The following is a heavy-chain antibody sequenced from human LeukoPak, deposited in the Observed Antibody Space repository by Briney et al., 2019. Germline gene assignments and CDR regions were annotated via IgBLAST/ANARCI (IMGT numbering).Heavy chain of an antibody. V-gene: IGHV3-21*01. CDR3: ARDPERGIVVVPASYFDY. J-gene: IGHJ4*02. CDR2: ISSSSSYI. D-gene: IGHD2-2*01. Sequence: KPGGSLRLSCAASGFTFSSYSMNWVRQAPGKGLEWVSSISSSSSYIYYADSVKGRFTISRDNAKSSLYLQMNSLRAEDTAVYYCARDPERGIVVVPASYFDYWGQGTLVTVSS. CDR1: GFTFSSYS.